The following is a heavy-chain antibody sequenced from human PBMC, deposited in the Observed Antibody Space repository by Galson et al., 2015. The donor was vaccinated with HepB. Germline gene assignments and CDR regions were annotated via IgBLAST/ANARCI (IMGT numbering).Heavy chain of an antibody. Sequence: SLRLSCAASGFTFSNAWMSWVRQAAGKGLEWVGRIKSKTDGGTTDYAAPVKGRFTISRDDSKNTLYLQVNSLKAEDTAVYYCTTFPPYYDFWSGVGYYFDYWGQGTLVTVSS. J-gene: IGHJ4*02. CDR3: TTFPPYYDFWSGVGYYFDY. CDR1: GFTFSNAW. CDR2: IKSKTDGGTT. V-gene: IGHV3-15*01. D-gene: IGHD3-3*01.